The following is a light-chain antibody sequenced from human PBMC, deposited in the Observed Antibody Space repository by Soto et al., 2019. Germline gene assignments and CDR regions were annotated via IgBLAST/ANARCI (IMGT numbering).Light chain of an antibody. CDR1: QSVSSIY. J-gene: IGKJ1*01. CDR2: GAT. V-gene: IGKV3-20*01. Sequence: EIVLTQSPATLSLSPGERATISCRTSQSVSSIYLACYQQTPGQAPRLLNYGATSRATGFPDRFSGRGCGADFTLTISMLEPEDFAVYYCQQSDSSPPAFGRGTKVEIK. CDR3: QQSDSSPPA.